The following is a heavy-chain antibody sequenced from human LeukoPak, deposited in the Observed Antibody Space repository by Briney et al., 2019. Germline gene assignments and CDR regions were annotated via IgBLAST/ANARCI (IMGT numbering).Heavy chain of an antibody. Sequence: PSETLSLTCTVSGGSISSSSYYWGWIRQPPGKGLEWIGSIYYSGSTYYNPSLKSRVTISVDTSKNQFSLKLSSVTAGDTAVYYCARDPSGSYGYWGQGTLVTVSS. J-gene: IGHJ4*02. D-gene: IGHD1-26*01. CDR3: ARDPSGSYGY. V-gene: IGHV4-39*07. CDR1: GGSISSSSYY. CDR2: IYYSGST.